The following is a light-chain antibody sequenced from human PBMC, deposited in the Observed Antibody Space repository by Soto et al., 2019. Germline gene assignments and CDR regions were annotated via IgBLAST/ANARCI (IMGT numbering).Light chain of an antibody. CDR1: QSVSSSY. Sequence: EIVLTQSPGTLSLSRGERATLFCRASQSVSSSYLGWYQQKPGQAPRLLIYGASSRATGIPDRFSGSGSGTDFTLTISRLEPEDFALYYRQQYGSSPETFGQGTKVEIK. CDR3: QQYGSSPET. CDR2: GAS. V-gene: IGKV3-20*01. J-gene: IGKJ1*01.